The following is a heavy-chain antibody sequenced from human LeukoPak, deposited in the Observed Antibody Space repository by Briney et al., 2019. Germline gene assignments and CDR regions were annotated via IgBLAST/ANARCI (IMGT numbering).Heavy chain of an antibody. Sequence: RGGSLRLPCAASGHPYSSYEMIGATEAPGKGLEWVSYTSSSGSTILYADSVKGRFTIYRHIPQNSLYLQMNSVRCEHTAVYYCARERNSYDSSGYESYWGQGTLVTVSS. CDR3: ARERNSYDSSGYESY. CDR2: TSSSGSTI. V-gene: IGHV3-48*03. CDR1: GHPYSSYE. D-gene: IGHD3-22*01. J-gene: IGHJ4*02.